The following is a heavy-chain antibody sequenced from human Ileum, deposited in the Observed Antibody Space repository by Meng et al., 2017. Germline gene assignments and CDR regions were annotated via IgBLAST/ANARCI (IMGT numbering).Heavy chain of an antibody. V-gene: IGHV4-59*02. CDR1: GDSVSDYF. Sequence: SETLSLTCTVSGDSVSDYFCTWIRQSPGKGLEWIGYMFYSGSTNYNPSLKSRVTISVDTTKNQFSLKLNSVTAADTAVYYCARASERGYSFDYWGQGIPVTVS. J-gene: IGHJ4*02. CDR3: ARASERGYSFDY. D-gene: IGHD5-24*01. CDR2: MFYSGST.